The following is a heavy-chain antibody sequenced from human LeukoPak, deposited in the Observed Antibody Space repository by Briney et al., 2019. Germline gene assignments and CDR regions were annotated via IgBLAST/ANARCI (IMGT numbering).Heavy chain of an antibody. Sequence: GASVKVSCKASGYTFTSYDINWVRQATGQGLEWMGWMNPNSGNTGYAQKFQGRVTITRNTSISTAYMELSSLRSEDTAVYYCARGSATTGYSALYNWFDPWGQGTLVTVSS. CDR3: ARGSATTGYSALYNWFDP. V-gene: IGHV1-8*03. D-gene: IGHD3-22*01. J-gene: IGHJ5*02. CDR1: GYTFTSYD. CDR2: MNPNSGNT.